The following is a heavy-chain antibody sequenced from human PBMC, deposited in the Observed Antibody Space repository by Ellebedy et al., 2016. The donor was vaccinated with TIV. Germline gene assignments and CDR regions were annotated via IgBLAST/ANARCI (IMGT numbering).Heavy chain of an antibody. CDR3: ARVEAAAGTWGFDP. D-gene: IGHD6-13*01. J-gene: IGHJ5*02. CDR2: IYYSGST. Sequence: MPSETLSLTCTVSGGSISSGGYYWSWIRQHPGKGLEWIGYIYYSGSTYYNPSLKSRVTISVDTSKNQFSLKLSSVTAADTAVYYRARVEAAAGTWGFDPWGQGTLVTVSS. V-gene: IGHV4-31*03. CDR1: GGSISSGGYY.